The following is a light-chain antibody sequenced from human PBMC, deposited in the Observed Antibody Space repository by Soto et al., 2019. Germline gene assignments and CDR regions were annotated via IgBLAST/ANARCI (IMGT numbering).Light chain of an antibody. CDR1: SGHRTYA. J-gene: IGLJ3*02. Sequence: QLVLTQSPSASASLGASVKLTCTLSSGHRTYAIAWHQQQPEKGPRYLMKLNSDGSHSKGDGIPDRFSGSSYGAERYLTISSLQSEDEADSYCQTWGTGIHWVFGGGTKLTVL. CDR3: QTWGTGIHWV. V-gene: IGLV4-69*01. CDR2: LNSDGSH.